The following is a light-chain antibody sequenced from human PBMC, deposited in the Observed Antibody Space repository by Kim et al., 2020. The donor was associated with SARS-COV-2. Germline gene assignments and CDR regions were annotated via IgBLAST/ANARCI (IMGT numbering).Light chain of an antibody. CDR2: SVY. V-gene: IGLV2-11*01. CDR1: SSDVGGYSF. J-gene: IGLJ1*01. Sequence: PGQSVTISCTRTSSDVGGYSFVSWYQQYLGKAPKLMINSVYKRPSGVPDRFSGSKSGNTASLTISGLQAEDEADYYCCSYGGTYYVFGTGTKVTVL. CDR3: CSYGGTYYV.